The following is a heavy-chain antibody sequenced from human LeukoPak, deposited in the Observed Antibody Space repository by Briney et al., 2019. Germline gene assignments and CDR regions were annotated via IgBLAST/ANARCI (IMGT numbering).Heavy chain of an antibody. J-gene: IGHJ3*01. CDR3: GRDPNGDYVGAFDL. CDR2: VRGSGEGT. Sequence: PGGSLRLSCEASGFTFTNYALTWVRQAPGKGLEWVSSVRGSGEGTSYADSVKGRFSMSRDNSKSTLYLQMNSLRAGDTAVYYCGRDPNGDYVGAFDLWGQGTLATVSS. CDR1: GFTFTNYA. V-gene: IGHV3-23*01. D-gene: IGHD4-17*01.